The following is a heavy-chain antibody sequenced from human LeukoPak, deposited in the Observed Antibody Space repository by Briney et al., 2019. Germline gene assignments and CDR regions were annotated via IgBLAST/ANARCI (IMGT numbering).Heavy chain of an antibody. D-gene: IGHD3-10*01. CDR2: ISNSGTTI. J-gene: IGHJ4*02. CDR1: GFTFSSYE. Sequence: GGSLRLSCAASGFTFSSYEMNWVRQAPGKGLEWISYISNSGTTIYYADSVKGRFTISRDNAKNSLYLQMNSLRAEDTAVYYCARERPGGLRDYWGQGTLVTVSS. CDR3: ARERPGGLRDY. V-gene: IGHV3-48*03.